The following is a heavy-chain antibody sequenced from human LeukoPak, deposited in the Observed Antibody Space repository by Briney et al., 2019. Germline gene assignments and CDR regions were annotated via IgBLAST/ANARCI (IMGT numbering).Heavy chain of an antibody. J-gene: IGHJ4*02. CDR1: GFTFSSYA. V-gene: IGHV3-64D*06. CDR2: ISPDGGNT. CDR3: VPEGTEGY. Sequence: GGSLRLSCSASGFTFSSYAMHWVRQAPGKGLEYVSAISPDGGNTYYADSVKGRFSISRDNSKNTLYLQMSSLRPEDTAVYYCVPEGTEGYWGQGTLVTVSS.